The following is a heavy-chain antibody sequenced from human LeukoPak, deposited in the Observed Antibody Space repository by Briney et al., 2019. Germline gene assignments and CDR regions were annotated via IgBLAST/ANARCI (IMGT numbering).Heavy chain of an antibody. J-gene: IGHJ5*02. D-gene: IGHD1/OR15-1a*01. CDR3: ARETTSGWFDP. CDR2: VYTGGTT. V-gene: IGHV3-53*01. Sequence: GGSLRLPCAASGFNISSHYMSWVRQAPGKGLAWVSVVYTGGTTYYADSVKGRFTISRDNSKNTLYLQMNSLRAEDTAVYYCARETTSGWFDPWGQGTLVTVSS. CDR1: GFNISSHY.